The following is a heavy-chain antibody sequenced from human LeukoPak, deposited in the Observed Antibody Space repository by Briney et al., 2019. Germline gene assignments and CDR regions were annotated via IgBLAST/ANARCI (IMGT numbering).Heavy chain of an antibody. V-gene: IGHV3-53*01. CDR2: IYSGGNI. CDR3: ARRLPKPARAFDI. J-gene: IGHJ3*02. CDR1: GFTVSSNY. Sequence: GGSLRLSCAASGFTVSSNYMSWVRQAPGKGLEWVSVIYSGGNIYYGDSVKGRFTISRDNSKNTLYLQMNSLRAEDTAVYYCARRLPKPARAFDIWGQGTMVTVSS.